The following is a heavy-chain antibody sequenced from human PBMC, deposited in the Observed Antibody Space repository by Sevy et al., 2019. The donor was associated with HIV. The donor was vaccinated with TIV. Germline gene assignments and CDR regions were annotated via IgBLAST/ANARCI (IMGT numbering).Heavy chain of an antibody. CDR2: ITSSSNTI. V-gene: IGHV3-48*01. J-gene: IGHJ4*02. Sequence: GGSLRLSCAASGFRFRNYRMNWVRQAPGKGLEWVSYITSSSNTINYADSVKGRFTISRDNDKNSLYLQINSLRPEDTAVYYCARDRGRGEVAHDHWGQGTLVTVSS. CDR1: GFRFRNYR. D-gene: IGHD3-10*01. CDR3: ARDRGRGEVAHDH.